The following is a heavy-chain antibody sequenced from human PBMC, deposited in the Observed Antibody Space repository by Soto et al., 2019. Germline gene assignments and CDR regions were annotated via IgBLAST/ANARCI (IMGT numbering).Heavy chain of an antibody. CDR3: GRDLTSNANCIDP. CDR2: IYYTGKT. J-gene: IGHJ5*02. D-gene: IGHD2-2*01. CDR1: GDYIHLGGYY. Sequence: PSETLSLTCIVSGDYIHLGGYYWTWIRQRPGKGLEWMGYIYYTGKTYYNPSLESRLTMSVDRSKNQFSLRLTSVTAADTAVYFCGRDLTSNANCIDPWGQGTLVTVSS. V-gene: IGHV4-30-4*01.